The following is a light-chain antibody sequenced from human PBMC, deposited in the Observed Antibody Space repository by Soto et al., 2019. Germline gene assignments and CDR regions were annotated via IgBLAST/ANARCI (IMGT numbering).Light chain of an antibody. Sequence: DIQMTQSPSSLSASVGDRVTITCRASQSISNWLAWHQQKPGKAPKLLIYKASSLESGVPSRFSGSGSGTEFTLTISSLQPDDFATYYCQQYNSYSWPFGQGTKVDIK. CDR1: QSISNW. CDR2: KAS. V-gene: IGKV1-5*03. CDR3: QQYNSYSWP. J-gene: IGKJ1*01.